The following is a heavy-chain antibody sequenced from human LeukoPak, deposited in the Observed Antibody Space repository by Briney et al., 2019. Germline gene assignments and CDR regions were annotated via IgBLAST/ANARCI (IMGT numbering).Heavy chain of an antibody. CDR3: ARGNYQLSNGMDV. D-gene: IGHD1-7*01. Sequence: GTSLRLSCAASGFTFRNYGIHWVRQAPGKGLEWVAIIWYDGSNKYYADSVKGRFTISRDNSKNTLYLQVNSLKAEDTALYYCARGNYQLSNGMDVWGQGTTVTVSS. CDR1: GFTFRNYG. CDR2: IWYDGSNK. V-gene: IGHV3-33*01. J-gene: IGHJ6*02.